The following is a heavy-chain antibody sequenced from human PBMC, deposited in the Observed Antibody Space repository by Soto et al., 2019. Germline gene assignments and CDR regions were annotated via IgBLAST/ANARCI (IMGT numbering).Heavy chain of an antibody. CDR1: GFTFSSYA. CDR2: ISYDGSNK. Sequence: GGSLRLSCAASGFTFSSYAMHWVRQAPGKGLEWVAVISYDGSNKYYADSVKGRFTISRDNSKNTLYLQMNSLRAEDTAVYYCARDIAAPAWGMDVWGQGTTVTVSS. J-gene: IGHJ6*02. D-gene: IGHD6-13*01. V-gene: IGHV3-30-3*01. CDR3: ARDIAAPAWGMDV.